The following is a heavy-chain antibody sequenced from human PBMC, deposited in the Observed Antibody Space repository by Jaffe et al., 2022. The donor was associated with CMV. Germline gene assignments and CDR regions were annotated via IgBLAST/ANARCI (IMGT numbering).Heavy chain of an antibody. CDR2: INHSGST. CDR3: AGQLLWFGELRTR. D-gene: IGHD3-10*01. CDR1: GGSFSGYY. V-gene: IGHV4-34*01. J-gene: IGHJ4*02. Sequence: QVQLQQWGAGLLKPSETLSLTCAVYGGSFSGYYWSWIRQPPGKGLEWIGEINHSGSTNYNPSLKSRVTISVDTSKNQFSLKLSSVTAADTAVYYCAGQLLWFGELRTRWGQGTLVTVSS.